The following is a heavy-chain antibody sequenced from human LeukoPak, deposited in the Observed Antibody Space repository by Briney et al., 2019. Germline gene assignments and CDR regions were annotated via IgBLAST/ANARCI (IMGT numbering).Heavy chain of an antibody. CDR2: INPNSGGT. D-gene: IGHD3-22*01. CDR3: AREPDYYDNGGY. Sequence: ASVKVSCKASGYTFTGYYMHWVRQAPGQGLEWLGWINPNSGGTNYAQKFQGRVTMTRDTSISTAYMELSRLRSDDTAVYYCAREPDYYDNGGYWGQGTLVTVSS. V-gene: IGHV1-2*02. CDR1: GYTFTGYY. J-gene: IGHJ4*02.